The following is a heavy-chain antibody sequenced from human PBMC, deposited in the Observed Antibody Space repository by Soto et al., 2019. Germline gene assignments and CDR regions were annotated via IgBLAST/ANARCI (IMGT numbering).Heavy chain of an antibody. CDR1: EFTFSTSG. CDR3: AKTPRGGDYGDWYFDL. CDR2: INPSGSRT. D-gene: IGHD4-17*01. Sequence: EVQLLESGGALVQPGGSLRLSCAASEFTFSTSGMTWVRLAPGRGLDYVSAINPSGSRTYYADSVRGRFTISRDNSKNTVYLQMNRLRAEDTAIYYCAKTPRGGDYGDWYFDLWGRGTLVTVSS. V-gene: IGHV3-23*05. J-gene: IGHJ2*01.